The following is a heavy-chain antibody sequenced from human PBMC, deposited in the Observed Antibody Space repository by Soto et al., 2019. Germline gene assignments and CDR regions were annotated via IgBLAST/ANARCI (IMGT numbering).Heavy chain of an antibody. Sequence: QVQLVQSGAEVKKPGSSVKVSCKASGGTFSSYAISWVRQAPGQGLEWMGGIIPIIGTANYAQKFQGRVTITADESTRTDYMELSSLRSEDTAVYYCAYGGNSPKPIWYFDLWGRGTLVT. CDR3: AYGGNSPKPIWYFDL. J-gene: IGHJ2*01. D-gene: IGHD2-21*02. CDR1: GGTFSSYA. V-gene: IGHV1-69*01. CDR2: IIPIIGTA.